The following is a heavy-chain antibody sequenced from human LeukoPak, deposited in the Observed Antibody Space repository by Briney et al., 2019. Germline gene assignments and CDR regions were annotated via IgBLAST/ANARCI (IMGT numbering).Heavy chain of an antibody. Sequence: GGSLRLSCAASGFTSSNYAMSWVRQAPGKGLEWVSTISGNGGSTYYADSVRGRFTTSRDNSKNTVYLQMNSLRAEDTAVYYCAKRIAATSFDYWGQGTLVTVSS. CDR2: ISGNGGST. V-gene: IGHV3-23*01. CDR1: GFTSSNYA. J-gene: IGHJ4*02. CDR3: AKRIAATSFDY. D-gene: IGHD6-13*01.